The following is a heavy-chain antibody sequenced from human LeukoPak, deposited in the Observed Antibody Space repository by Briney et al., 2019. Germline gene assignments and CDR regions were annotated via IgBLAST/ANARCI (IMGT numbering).Heavy chain of an antibody. CDR3: ARSTEGSSWYAGLDY. V-gene: IGHV6-1*01. Sequence: SQTLSLTCAISGDSVSSKSVAWNWIRQSPSRGLEWLGRTYYRSKWYNDYAVSVKSRITINPDTSKNQFSLRLNSVTPEDTAVHYCARSTEGSSWYAGLDYWGQGTLVTVSS. CDR2: TYYRSKWYN. D-gene: IGHD6-13*01. CDR1: GDSVSSKSVA. J-gene: IGHJ4*02.